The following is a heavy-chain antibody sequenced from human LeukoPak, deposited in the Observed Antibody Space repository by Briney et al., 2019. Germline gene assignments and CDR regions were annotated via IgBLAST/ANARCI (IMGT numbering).Heavy chain of an antibody. CDR1: GFTFTIYP. CDR3: ARDPPYSSGWYLFDY. V-gene: IGHV3-33*08. D-gene: IGHD6-19*01. Sequence: GTSLRLSCAASGFTFTIYPMHWVRQAPGKGLEWVAVIWYDGSNKYYADSVKGRFTISRDNSKNTLYLQMNSLRAEDTAVYYCARDPPYSSGWYLFDYWGQGTLVTVSS. J-gene: IGHJ4*02. CDR2: IWYDGSNK.